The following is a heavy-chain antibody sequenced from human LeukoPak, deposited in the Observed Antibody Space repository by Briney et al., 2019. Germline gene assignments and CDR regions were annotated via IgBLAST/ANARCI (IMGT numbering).Heavy chain of an antibody. CDR2: ISAYNGNT. Sequence: ASVKVSCKASGYTFTSHGISWVRQAPGQGLEWMGWISAYNGNTNYAQKLQGRVTMTTDTSTSTAYMELRSLRSDDTAVYYCAKYSSGWYHFDSWGQGTLVTASS. CDR3: AKYSSGWYHFDS. J-gene: IGHJ5*01. V-gene: IGHV1-18*01. CDR1: GYTFTSHG. D-gene: IGHD6-19*01.